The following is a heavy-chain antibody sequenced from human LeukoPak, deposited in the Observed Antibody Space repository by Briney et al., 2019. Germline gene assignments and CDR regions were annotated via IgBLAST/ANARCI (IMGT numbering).Heavy chain of an antibody. CDR3: AVGVGVPAAISCGRAGY. CDR1: GGTFSSYT. Sequence: SVKVSCKASGGTFSSYTISWVRQAPGQGLEWMGRIIPILGIANYAQKFQGRVTITADKSTSTAYMELSSLRSEDTAVYYCAVGVGVPAAISCGRAGYWGQGTLVTVST. V-gene: IGHV1-69*02. CDR2: IIPILGIA. D-gene: IGHD2-2*01. J-gene: IGHJ4*02.